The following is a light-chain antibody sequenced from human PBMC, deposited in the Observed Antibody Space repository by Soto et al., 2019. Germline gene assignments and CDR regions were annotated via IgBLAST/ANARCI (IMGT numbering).Light chain of an antibody. J-gene: IGLJ2*01. CDR2: GNS. Sequence: QSVLTQPPSVSGAPXXXVTISCTXXXXNIGAGYDVHWYQQLPGTAPKLLIYGNSNRPSGVPDRFSGSKSGTSASLAITGLQAEDEADYYCQSYDSSLSAVVFGGGTKLTVL. CDR1: XXNIGAGYD. CDR3: QSYDSSLSAVV. V-gene: IGLV1-40*01.